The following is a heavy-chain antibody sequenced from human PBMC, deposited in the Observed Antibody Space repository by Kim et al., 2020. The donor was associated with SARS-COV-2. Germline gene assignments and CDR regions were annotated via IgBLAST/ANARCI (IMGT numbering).Heavy chain of an antibody. J-gene: IGHJ3*02. Sequence: GESLKISCKGSGYSFTSYWIGWVRQMPGKGLEWMGIIYPGDSDTRYSPSFQGQVTISADKSISTAYLQWSSLKASDTAMYYCARRGDIVVVVAEGDAFDIWGQGTMVTVSS. V-gene: IGHV5-51*01. D-gene: IGHD2-15*01. CDR1: GYSFTSYW. CDR3: ARRGDIVVVVAEGDAFDI. CDR2: IYPGDSDT.